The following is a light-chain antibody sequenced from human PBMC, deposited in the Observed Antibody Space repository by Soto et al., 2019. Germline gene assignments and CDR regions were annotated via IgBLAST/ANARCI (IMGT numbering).Light chain of an antibody. V-gene: IGKV1-9*01. J-gene: IGKJ3*01. CDR3: QQLNSYRFT. CDR1: QGISSY. Sequence: DIQLTQSPSFLSASVGDRVTITCRVSQGISSYLAWYQQKPGEAPKLLIYATSTLQSGVPSRFSGSGSGTEFTLTISSLQPEDFATYYCQQLNSYRFTFGPGTKVDIK. CDR2: ATS.